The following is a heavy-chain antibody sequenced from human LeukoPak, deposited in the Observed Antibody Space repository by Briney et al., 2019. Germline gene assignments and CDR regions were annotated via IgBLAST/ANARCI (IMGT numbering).Heavy chain of an antibody. V-gene: IGHV3-21*01. Sequence: GGSLRLSCAASGFTFSSYGMHWVRQAPGKGLEWVSSITSSGNYKYYGDPVKGRFTISRDNAKNSLYLEMNSLRVEDTAVYYCARVDHTEAFETWGQGTVVTVS. CDR3: ARVDHTEAFET. CDR1: GFTFSSYG. J-gene: IGHJ3*02. D-gene: IGHD1-14*01. CDR2: ITSSGNYK.